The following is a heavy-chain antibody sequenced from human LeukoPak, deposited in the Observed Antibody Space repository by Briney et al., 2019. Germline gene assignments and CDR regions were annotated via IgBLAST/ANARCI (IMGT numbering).Heavy chain of an antibody. CDR2: ISWNSGSR. Sequence: GGSLRLSCAASGFTFDDYAMHWVRQAPGKGLEWVSGISWNSGSRGYADSVKGRFTISRDDVKNSVYLQMNSLRAEDTALYYCAKDSEYSSSPDGYFHHWGQGTLVTVSS. V-gene: IGHV3-9*01. D-gene: IGHD6-6*01. CDR1: GFTFDDYA. J-gene: IGHJ1*01. CDR3: AKDSEYSSSPDGYFHH.